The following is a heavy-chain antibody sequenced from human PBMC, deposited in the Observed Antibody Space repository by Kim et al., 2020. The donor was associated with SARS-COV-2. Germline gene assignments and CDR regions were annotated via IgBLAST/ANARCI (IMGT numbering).Heavy chain of an antibody. D-gene: IGHD2-2*01. J-gene: IGHJ4*02. CDR3: AREYCSSTSCYFDY. CDR1: GFTFSSYA. Sequence: GGSLRLSCAASGFTFSSYAMHWVRQAPGKGLEWVAVISYDGSNKYYADSVKGRFTISRDNSKNTLYLQMNSLRAEDTAVYYCAREYCSSTSCYFDYWGQGTLVTVSS. CDR2: ISYDGSNK. V-gene: IGHV3-30*04.